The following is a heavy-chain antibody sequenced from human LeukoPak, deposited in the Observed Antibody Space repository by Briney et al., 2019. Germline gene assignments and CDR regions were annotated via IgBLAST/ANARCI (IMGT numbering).Heavy chain of an antibody. CDR1: GFTFSNYA. CDR2: IGDTT. Sequence: GGSLRLSCAASGFTFSNYAMSWVRQAPGKGLEWVSTIGDTTYYADSVKGRFTISRDNSKNTLYLQMKSLRAEDTAVYYCAKDHPKGAAFDFWGQGTLVTVSS. D-gene: IGHD6-25*01. CDR3: AKDHPKGAAFDF. J-gene: IGHJ4*02. V-gene: IGHV3-23*01.